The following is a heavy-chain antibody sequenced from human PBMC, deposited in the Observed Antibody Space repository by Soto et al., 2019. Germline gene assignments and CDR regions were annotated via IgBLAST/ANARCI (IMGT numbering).Heavy chain of an antibody. D-gene: IGHD2-15*01. CDR3: ARGRLYCSSTSCSHGMDG. CDR1: GFTFSDYG. CDR2: IWFDGSNE. J-gene: IGHJ6*02. V-gene: IGHV3-33*01. Sequence: GGSLRLSCAASGFTFSDYGMHWVRQAPGEGLQWVAVIWFDGSNEHYADSVKGRFTISRDNSKNTLYLQMYSLRAGDTAVYYCARGRLYCSSTSCSHGMDGWGQGTTVTVAS.